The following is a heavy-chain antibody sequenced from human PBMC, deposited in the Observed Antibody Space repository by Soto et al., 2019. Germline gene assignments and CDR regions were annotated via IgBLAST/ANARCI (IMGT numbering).Heavy chain of an antibody. CDR3: ARAVKIQYNSGLGY. J-gene: IGHJ4*02. CDR1: GYTFTSYD. D-gene: IGHD6-19*01. CDR2: MNPNSGNT. V-gene: IGHV1-8*01. Sequence: QVQLVQSGAEVKKPGASVKVSCKASGYTFTSYDINWVRQATGQGLEWMGWMNPNSGNTGYAQKFQGRVTMTRNTSISTAYMELSSRRSEDTAVYYCARAVKIQYNSGLGYWGQGTLVTVSS.